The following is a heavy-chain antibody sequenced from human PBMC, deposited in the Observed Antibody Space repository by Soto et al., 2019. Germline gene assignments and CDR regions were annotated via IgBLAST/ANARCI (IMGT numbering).Heavy chain of an antibody. CDR3: AKDIEEVVYYYGMDV. CDR2: ISYDGNNK. Sequence: GGSLRLSCAASGFTFSSYGMHRGRQSPGKGLEWVALISYDGNNKYYGDSVKGRFTIFRDNSKNTLFLQMNSLRAEDTAVYFCAKDIEEVVYYYGMDVWGHGTTVTVSS. J-gene: IGHJ6*02. V-gene: IGHV3-30*18. D-gene: IGHD1-26*01. CDR1: GFTFSSYG.